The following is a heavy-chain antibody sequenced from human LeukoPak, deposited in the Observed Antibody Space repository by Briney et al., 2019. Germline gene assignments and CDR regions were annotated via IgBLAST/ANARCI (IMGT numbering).Heavy chain of an antibody. CDR1: GYTFTSYY. CDR3: ARDDYSGSYRSGYYFDY. J-gene: IGHJ4*02. V-gene: IGHV1-46*03. Sequence: ASVKVSCKASGYTFTSYYMHWVRQAPGQGLEWMGIINPSGGSTSYVLKFQGRVTMTRDTSTSTVYMELSSLRSEDTAVYYCARDDYSGSYRSGYYFDYWGQGTLVTVSS. D-gene: IGHD1-26*01. CDR2: INPSGGST.